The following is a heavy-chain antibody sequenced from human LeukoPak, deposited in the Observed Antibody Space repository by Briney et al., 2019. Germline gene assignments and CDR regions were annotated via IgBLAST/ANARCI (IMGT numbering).Heavy chain of an antibody. Sequence: PSETLSLTCSVSGGSVNSYYWSWIRQPPGKGLEWIGYIYTTGRTNYNPSLKSRVTISVDTSKNQFSLKLSSVAAADTAVYYCAKILGSGVWYGFDIWGQGTMVTVSS. D-gene: IGHD7-27*01. CDR1: GGSVNSYY. J-gene: IGHJ3*02. CDR3: AKILGSGVWYGFDI. CDR2: IYTTGRT. V-gene: IGHV4-4*09.